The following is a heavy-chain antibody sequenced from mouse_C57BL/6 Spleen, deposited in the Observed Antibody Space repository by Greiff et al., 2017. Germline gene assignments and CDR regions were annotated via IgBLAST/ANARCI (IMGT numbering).Heavy chain of an antibody. CDR3: ARGGIYYDYGYYFDY. Sequence: VQLQQSGAELVRPGTSVKMSGKASGYTFTNYWIGWAKQRPGHGLEWIGDIYPGGGYTNYNEKVKGKATLTADKSSSTAYMQFSSLTSEDSAIYYCARGGIYYDYGYYFDYWGQGTTLTVSS. CDR1: GYTFTNYW. D-gene: IGHD2-4*01. J-gene: IGHJ2*01. CDR2: IYPGGGYT. V-gene: IGHV1-63*01.